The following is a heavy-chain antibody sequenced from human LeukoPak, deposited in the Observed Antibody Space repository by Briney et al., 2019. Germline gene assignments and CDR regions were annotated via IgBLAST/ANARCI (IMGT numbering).Heavy chain of an antibody. CDR2: ISYDGSNQ. J-gene: IGHJ4*02. Sequence: GTSLRLSCAASAFTFSSYGMHWVRQAPGKGLEWVALISYDGSNQKYVDSVKGRFTISRDNSKNTLYLQMNSLRPDDTAVYYCAKVRHPGRERNVWYYFDYWGQGTLVTVSS. V-gene: IGHV3-30*18. CDR1: AFTFSSYG. CDR3: AKVRHPGRERNVWYYFDY. D-gene: IGHD1-1*01.